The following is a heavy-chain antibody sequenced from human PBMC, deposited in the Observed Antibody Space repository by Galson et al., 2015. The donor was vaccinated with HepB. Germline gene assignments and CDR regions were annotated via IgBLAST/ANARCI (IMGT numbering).Heavy chain of an antibody. J-gene: IGHJ4*02. CDR2: TYYRSKWYN. CDR1: GDSVSSNSAS. CDR3: ARGLGGSSWVQGVLDY. V-gene: IGHV6-1*01. Sequence: CAISGDSVSSNSASWNWIRQSPSRGLEWLGRTYYRSKWYNDYAVSVRSRITINPDTSKNQFSLKLSSVTAADTAVYYCARGLGGSSWVQGVLDYWGQGTLVTVSS. D-gene: IGHD6-13*01.